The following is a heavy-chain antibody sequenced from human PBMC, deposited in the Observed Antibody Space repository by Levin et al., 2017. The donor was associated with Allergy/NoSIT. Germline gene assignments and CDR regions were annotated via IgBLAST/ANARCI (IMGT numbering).Heavy chain of an antibody. Sequence: GGSLRLSCAASGFTFNRYSMNWVRQAPGQGLEWVSYISTSSSTIYYADSVKGRFTISRDNAKNSVYLQMNSLRDEDTAVYYCARAITDGPYYYYIDFWGKGTKVNVCS. D-gene: IGHD5-12*01. J-gene: IGHJ6*03. V-gene: IGHV3-48*02. CDR1: GFTFNRYS. CDR2: ISTSSSTI. CDR3: ARAITDGPYYYYIDF.